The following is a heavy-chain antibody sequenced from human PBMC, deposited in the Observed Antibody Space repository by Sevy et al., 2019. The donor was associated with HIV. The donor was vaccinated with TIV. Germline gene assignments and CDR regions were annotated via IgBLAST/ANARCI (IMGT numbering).Heavy chain of an antibody. CDR2: ISTSSSTI. Sequence: GGSLRLSCAASGFTFSSYSMNWVRQAPGKGLEWVSYISTSSSTIYYADSVKGRFTISRDNAKNSLYLQMNSLRAEDTAVYYCARAGLTVRGYYFDYWGQGTLVTVSS. D-gene: IGHD3-9*01. J-gene: IGHJ4*02. CDR3: ARAGLTVRGYYFDY. V-gene: IGHV3-48*01. CDR1: GFTFSSYS.